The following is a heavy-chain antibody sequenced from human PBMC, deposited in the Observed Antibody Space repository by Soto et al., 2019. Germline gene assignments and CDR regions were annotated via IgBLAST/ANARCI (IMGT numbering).Heavy chain of an antibody. Sequence: EVQLLESGGGLVQPGGSLRLSCATSGFSFSTYPMSWVRQAPGKGLEWVTAISANGPGTSYADSVKGRFTILRDNSKNKLFLQMNSLRADDTAVYFCVKKRSYDRTNYDHFDYWGQGTLVTVSS. V-gene: IGHV3-23*01. CDR1: GFSFSTYP. J-gene: IGHJ4*02. D-gene: IGHD3-22*01. CDR2: ISANGPGT. CDR3: VKKRSYDRTNYDHFDY.